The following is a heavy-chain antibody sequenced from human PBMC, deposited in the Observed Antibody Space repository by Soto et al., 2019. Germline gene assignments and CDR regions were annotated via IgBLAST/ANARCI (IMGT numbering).Heavy chain of an antibody. CDR1: GGSFSGYY. D-gene: IGHD3-22*01. Sequence: QVQLQQWGAGLLKPSETLSLTCAVYGGSFSGYYWSWIRQPPGKGLEWIGEINHSGSTNYNPSLKSRVTRSVDTSKTQFSLKLSSVTAADTAVYYCARGRGGYYWYYYYGMDVWGQGTTVTVSS. V-gene: IGHV4-34*01. CDR2: INHSGST. J-gene: IGHJ6*02. CDR3: ARGRGGYYWYYYYGMDV.